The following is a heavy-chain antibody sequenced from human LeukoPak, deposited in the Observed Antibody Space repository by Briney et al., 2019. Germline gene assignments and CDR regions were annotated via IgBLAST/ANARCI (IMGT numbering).Heavy chain of an antibody. J-gene: IGHJ4*02. V-gene: IGHV3-23*01. D-gene: IGHD3-22*01. CDR2: ITCSGGST. CDR3: AKVLHYYDSSGQEGVDY. Sequence: GEALRLSCAASGFTFSSYAMRWVRQAPGKGLEWVSAITCSGGSTYYADSVNGRFTISRDNSKNTLYLQSNSLRAEDTAVYYCAKVLHYYDSSGQEGVDYWGQGTLVTASS. CDR1: GFTFSSYA.